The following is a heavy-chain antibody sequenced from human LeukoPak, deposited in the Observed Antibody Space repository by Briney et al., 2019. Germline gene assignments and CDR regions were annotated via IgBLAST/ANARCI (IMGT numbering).Heavy chain of an antibody. CDR1: GFTFDDYT. CDR2: ISWDGGST. Sequence: GGSLRLSCAASGFTFDDYTMHWVRQAPGKGLEWVSLISWDGGSTYYADSVKGRFTISRDNSKNSLYLQMNSLRAEDSAVYYCARDMYYGSGTPMQYGMDVWGPGTTVTVSS. V-gene: IGHV3-43*01. CDR3: ARDMYYGSGTPMQYGMDV. J-gene: IGHJ6*02. D-gene: IGHD3-10*01.